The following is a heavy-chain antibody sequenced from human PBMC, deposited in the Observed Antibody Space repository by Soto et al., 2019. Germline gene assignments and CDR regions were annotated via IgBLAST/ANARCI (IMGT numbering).Heavy chain of an antibody. Sequence: PSETLSLTCTVSGGSTSSNYWNWIRQPPGKGLDWIGSIYYSGSTYYNPSLKSRVTISVDTSKNHFSLKLSSVTAADTAVYYCARHLGEGYFDYWGQGTLVTVSS. V-gene: IGHV4-59*05. CDR2: IYYSGST. CDR1: GGSTSSNY. J-gene: IGHJ4*02. CDR3: ARHLGEGYFDY.